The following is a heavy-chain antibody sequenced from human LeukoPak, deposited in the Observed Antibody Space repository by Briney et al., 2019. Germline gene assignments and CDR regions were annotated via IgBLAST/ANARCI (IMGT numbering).Heavy chain of an antibody. CDR1: GFLFSTYT. CDR3: AKDKVPDGKWDIDY. CDR2: LVAASGTR. V-gene: IGHV3-23*01. J-gene: IGHJ4*02. Sequence: GGSLRLSCAASGFLFSTYTVNWVRQAPGQGLEWVAALVAASGTRYYANSVKGRFTISRDNSKNTVFLQMNSLRVEDTAVYYCAKDKVPDGKWDIDYWGQGTLVTVSS. D-gene: IGHD1-26*01.